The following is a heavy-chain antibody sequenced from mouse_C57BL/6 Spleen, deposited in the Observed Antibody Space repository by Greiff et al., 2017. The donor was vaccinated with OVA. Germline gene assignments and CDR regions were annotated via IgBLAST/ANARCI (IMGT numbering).Heavy chain of an antibody. CDR1: GYTFTSYW. CDR2: IHPNSGST. Sequence: QVQLKQPGAELVKPGASVKLSCKASGYTFTSYWMHWVKQRPGQGLEWIGMIHPNSGSTNYNEKFKSKATLTVDKSSSTAYMQLSSPTSEDSAVYYCAPDLDGYYPFDYWGQGTTLTVSS. D-gene: IGHD2-3*01. CDR3: APDLDGYYPFDY. V-gene: IGHV1-64*01. J-gene: IGHJ2*01.